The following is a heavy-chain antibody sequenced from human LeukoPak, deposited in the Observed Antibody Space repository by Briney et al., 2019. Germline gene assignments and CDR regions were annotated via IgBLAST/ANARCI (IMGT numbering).Heavy chain of an antibody. CDR2: ISSSSSYI. CDR1: GFTFSSYS. V-gene: IGHV3-21*01. D-gene: IGHD3-16*01. J-gene: IGHJ3*02. Sequence: GXXLRLSCAASGFTFSSYSMNWVRQAPGKGLEWVSSISSSSSYIYYADSVKGRFTISRDNAKNSLYLQMNSLRAEDTAVYYCARALGGSTGAFDIWGQGTMVTVSS. CDR3: ARALGGSTGAFDI.